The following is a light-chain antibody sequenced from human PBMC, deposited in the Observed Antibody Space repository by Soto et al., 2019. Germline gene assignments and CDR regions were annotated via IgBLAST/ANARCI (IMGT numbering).Light chain of an antibody. J-gene: IGKJ2*01. V-gene: IGKV3-15*01. CDR2: DTS. CDR1: QSVSSN. CDR3: HHYNNWPPRNT. Sequence: EIVMTQSPATLSLSPGDRATLSCRASQSVSSNLVWYQQKPGQAPRLLIYDTSTRASDVPARFSGSGSETEFTLTISGLQSEDFGIYYCHHYNNWPPRNTFGQGTKLEI.